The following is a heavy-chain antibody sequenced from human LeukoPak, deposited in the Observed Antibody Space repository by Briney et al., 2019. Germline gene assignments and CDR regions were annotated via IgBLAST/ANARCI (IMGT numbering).Heavy chain of an antibody. J-gene: IGHJ5*02. CDR3: AREPRRQWLVIGWFDP. CDR1: GGSISGYY. Sequence: SETLSLTCAVYGGSISGYYWSWIRQPPGKGLEWIGEINHSGSTSYNPSLKSRVTISVDTSKNQFSLKLSSVTAADTAVYYCAREPRRQWLVIGWFDPWGQGTLVTVSS. V-gene: IGHV4-34*01. D-gene: IGHD6-19*01. CDR2: INHSGST.